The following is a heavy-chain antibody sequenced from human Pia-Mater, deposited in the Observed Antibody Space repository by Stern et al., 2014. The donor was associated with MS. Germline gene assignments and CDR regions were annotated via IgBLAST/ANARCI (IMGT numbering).Heavy chain of an antibody. J-gene: IGHJ4*02. D-gene: IGHD6-13*01. CDR2: ISAYNGNT. Sequence: VQLVESGAEVKKPGASVKVSCKASGYTFTSYGISWVRQAPGQGLEWMGWISAYNGNTTYAQKLQGRVTMNTDTSTSTAYMELRTLRSDDTAVYYCARDSGYSSSWYPWYFDYWGQGTLVTVSS. CDR1: GYTFTSYG. CDR3: ARDSGYSSSWYPWYFDY. V-gene: IGHV1-18*01.